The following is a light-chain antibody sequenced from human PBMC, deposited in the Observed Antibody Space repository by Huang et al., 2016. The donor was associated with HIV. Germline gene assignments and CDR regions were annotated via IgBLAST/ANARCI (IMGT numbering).Light chain of an antibody. CDR3: QQGYSALIT. J-gene: IGKJ5*01. V-gene: IGKV1-39*01. CDR2: SAS. Sequence: DILLTQSPSSLSASVGDRVTITCRASQNINTYLNWYQQKLGKAPNLLIQSASTLQTGVPSRFSGSGSGTDFTLTVNSLQPEDSATYYCQQGYSALITFGQGTRL. CDR1: QNINTY.